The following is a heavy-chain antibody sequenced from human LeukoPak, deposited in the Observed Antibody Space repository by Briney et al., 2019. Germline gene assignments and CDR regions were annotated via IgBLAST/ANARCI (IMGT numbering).Heavy chain of an antibody. V-gene: IGHV3-64*01. Sequence: GGSLRLSCAASGFTFRSYAMHWVRQAPGKGLEYVSAISSNGGSTYYANSVKGRFTISRDNSKNTLYLQMGSLRAEDMAVYYCARGHSGSPWRMIDYWGQGTLSPSPQ. CDR3: ARGHSGSPWRMIDY. CDR1: GFTFRSYA. D-gene: IGHD1-26*01. J-gene: IGHJ4*02. CDR2: ISSNGGST.